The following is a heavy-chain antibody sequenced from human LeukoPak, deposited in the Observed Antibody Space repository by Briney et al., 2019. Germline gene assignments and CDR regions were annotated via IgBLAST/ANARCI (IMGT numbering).Heavy chain of an antibody. D-gene: IGHD2-2*01. Sequence: PGGSLRLSCAASGFTFSSYAMSWVRQAPGKGLEWVSSINGSGGNTYYADSVKGRFTISRDNARNSLFLQMNSLRAEDTAVYYCARDLRYCSSASCSENGAFDIWGQGTMVTVSS. CDR2: INGSGGNT. CDR3: ARDLRYCSSASCSENGAFDI. V-gene: IGHV3-23*01. CDR1: GFTFSSYA. J-gene: IGHJ3*02.